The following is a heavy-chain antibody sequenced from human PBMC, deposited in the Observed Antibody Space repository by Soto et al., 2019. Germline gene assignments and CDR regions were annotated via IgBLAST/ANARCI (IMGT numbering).Heavy chain of an antibody. CDR1: GYTFTSYA. J-gene: IGHJ6*02. CDR2: INAGNGNT. D-gene: IGHD3-22*01. Sequence: QVQLVQSGAEVKKPGASVKVSCKASGYTFTSYAMHWVRQAPGQRLEWMGWINAGNGNTKYSQKFQGRVTITRDTSESTAYMELSSLSSEDTAVYYCAVLHYYDSSGYYYVGYGMDVWGQGSTVTVSS. CDR3: AVLHYYDSSGYYYVGYGMDV. V-gene: IGHV1-3*01.